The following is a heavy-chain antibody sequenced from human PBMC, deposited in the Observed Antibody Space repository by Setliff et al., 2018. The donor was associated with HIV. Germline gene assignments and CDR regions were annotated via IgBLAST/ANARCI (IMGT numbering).Heavy chain of an antibody. CDR3: ARDFLRSGYFDS. V-gene: IGHV4-31*02. CDR1: GGSIRTFGYY. D-gene: IGHD4-17*01. Sequence: PSETLSLTCSVSGGSIRTFGYYWTWIRQHPEKGLEWIGYIYYSGSTLYNPSLRSRLSMSVDTSKNQFSLELSSVTAADTAVYFCARDFLRSGYFDSWGQGKLVTVSS. J-gene: IGHJ4*02. CDR2: IYYSGST.